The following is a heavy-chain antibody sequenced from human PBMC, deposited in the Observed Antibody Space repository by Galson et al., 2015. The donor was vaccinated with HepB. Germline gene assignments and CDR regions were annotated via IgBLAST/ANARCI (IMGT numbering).Heavy chain of an antibody. V-gene: IGHV3-30*18. CDR3: AKDMGYSFDLES. Sequence: SLRLSCAASGFTFTTYGMHWVRQAPGKGLEWVAVISYDGSHEFYTGSVKGRFTISRDNSKDTVYLQMSSLRVDDTAVYYCAKDMGYSFDLESWGQGILVTVSS. CDR1: GFTFTTYG. J-gene: IGHJ4*02. D-gene: IGHD5-18*01. CDR2: ISYDGSHE.